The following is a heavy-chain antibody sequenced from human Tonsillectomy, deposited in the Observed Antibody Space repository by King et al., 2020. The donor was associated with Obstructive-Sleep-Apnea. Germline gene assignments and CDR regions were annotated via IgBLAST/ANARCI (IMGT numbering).Heavy chain of an antibody. D-gene: IGHD5-12*01. CDR3: AKDAQLLRLLNGDYFDY. J-gene: IGHJ4*02. V-gene: IGHV3-30*02. CDR1: GFTFSSYD. Sequence: VQLVESGGGVVQPGRSLRLSCAASGFTFSSYDMHWVRQAPGQGLEWGAFIRYDGTNKYYTDSVKGRFTISRDNSKNTLYLQMNSLRPEDTAVYYCAKDAQLLRLLNGDYFDYWGQGTLVTVSS. CDR2: IRYDGTNK.